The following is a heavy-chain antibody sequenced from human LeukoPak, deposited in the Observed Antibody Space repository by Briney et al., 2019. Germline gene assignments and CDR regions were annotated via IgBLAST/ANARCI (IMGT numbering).Heavy chain of an antibody. V-gene: IGHV4-34*01. Sequence: PSETPSLTCAVYGGSFSGYYWSWIRQPPGKGLEWIGEINHSGSTNYDPSLKSRVTISVDTSKNQFSLKLSSVTAADTAVYYCARGTLYSGWSYYLDYWGQGTLVTVSS. D-gene: IGHD6-19*01. CDR2: INHSGST. J-gene: IGHJ4*02. CDR3: ARGTLYSGWSYYLDY. CDR1: GGSFSGYY.